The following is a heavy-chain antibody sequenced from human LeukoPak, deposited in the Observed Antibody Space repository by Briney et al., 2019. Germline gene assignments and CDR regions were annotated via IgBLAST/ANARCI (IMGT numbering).Heavy chain of an antibody. CDR2: ISAYNGNT. CDR1: GYTFTSYG. J-gene: IGHJ4*02. Sequence: ASVTVSCKASGYTFTSYGISWVRQAPGQGLEWMGWISAYNGNTNYAQTHQGGDTMTTDTSTSTAYVELRSLRSDDTAVYYCARDLKLLPGYIDDWGQGTLVTVSS. CDR3: ARDLKLLPGYIDD. V-gene: IGHV1-18*01. D-gene: IGHD1-26*01.